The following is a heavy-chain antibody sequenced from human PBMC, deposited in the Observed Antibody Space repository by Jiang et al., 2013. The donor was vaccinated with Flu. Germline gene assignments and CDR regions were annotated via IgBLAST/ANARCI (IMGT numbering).Heavy chain of an antibody. D-gene: IGHD5-24*01. CDR2: MHPGYSDT. CDR3: ALAIDGNFYFDY. J-gene: IGHJ4*02. V-gene: IGHV5-51*01. Sequence: YWIGWVRRRREAEWMGIMHPGYSDTRYSPSFQGQVTLSADKSINTAYLQWSRLQASDTAMYYCALAIDGNFYFDYWGQGTLVTVSS. CDR1: YW.